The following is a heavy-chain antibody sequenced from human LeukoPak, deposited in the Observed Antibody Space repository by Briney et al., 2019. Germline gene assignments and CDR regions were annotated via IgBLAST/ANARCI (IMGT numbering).Heavy chain of an antibody. D-gene: IGHD3-3*01. CDR1: GGSISSSSYY. Sequence: SETLSLTCTVSGGSISSSSYYWGWIRQPPGKGLEWIGSIYYSGSTYYNPSLKSRVTISVDTSKNQFSLKLRFVTAADTAVYYCARRPRGGWFDPWGQGTLVTVSS. J-gene: IGHJ5*02. CDR3: ARRPRGGWFDP. CDR2: IYYSGST. V-gene: IGHV4-39*01.